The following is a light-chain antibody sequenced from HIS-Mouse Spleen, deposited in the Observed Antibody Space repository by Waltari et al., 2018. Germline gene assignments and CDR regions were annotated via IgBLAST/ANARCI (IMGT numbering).Light chain of an antibody. J-gene: IGLJ2*01. V-gene: IGLV3-1*01. CDR2: QDS. CDR1: KAGDKF. CDR3: QAWDSSTVV. Sequence: SYELTQPPSVSVSPGQTASITCPGDKAGDKFACWYQQKPGQSPVLVIYQDSQRPSGIPERFSGSNSGNTATLTISGTQAIDEADYYCQAWDSSTVVFGGGTKLTVL.